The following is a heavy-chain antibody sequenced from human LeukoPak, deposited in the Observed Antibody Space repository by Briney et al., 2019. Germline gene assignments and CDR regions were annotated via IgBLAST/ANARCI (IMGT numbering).Heavy chain of an antibody. CDR2: IYPVDSET. Sequence: GESLKISCKGSGYRYTTYWIGWVRQMPGKGLEWMGIIYPVDSETQYSPSFEGQVSISADKSINTAYLQWSNLRASDSAMYYCASGDSSGHYRLPTEAYWGQGTLVTVSS. CDR3: ASGDSSGHYRLPTEAY. V-gene: IGHV5-51*01. J-gene: IGHJ4*02. CDR1: GYRYTTYW. D-gene: IGHD3-22*01.